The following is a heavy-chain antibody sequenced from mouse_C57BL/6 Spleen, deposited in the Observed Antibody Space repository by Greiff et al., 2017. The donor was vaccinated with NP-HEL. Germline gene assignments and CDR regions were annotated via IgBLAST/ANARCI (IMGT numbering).Heavy chain of an antibody. CDR2: INPNNGGT. CDR3: AEGRLRRSGFDY. V-gene: IGHV1-26*01. J-gene: IGHJ2*01. Sequence: EVQLQQSGPELVKPGASVKISCKASGYTFTDYYMNWVKQSHGKSLEWIGDINPNNGGTSYNQKFKGKATLTVDKSSSTAYMELRSLTSEDSAVYYCAEGRLRRSGFDYWGQGTTLTVSS. CDR1: GYTFTDYY. D-gene: IGHD2-2*01.